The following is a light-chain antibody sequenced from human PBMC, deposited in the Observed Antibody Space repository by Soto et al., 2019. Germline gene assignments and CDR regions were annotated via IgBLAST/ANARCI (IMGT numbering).Light chain of an antibody. V-gene: IGKV3-20*01. Sequence: EIVLTQSPGTLSLSPGERATLSCRASQSVRSSYLAWYQQKPGQAPTLLIYDASSRATGSPDRFSGSGSGTDFTLTISRLEPEDFAVYYCQQYGSSPWTFGQGTKVEIK. CDR1: QSVRSSY. J-gene: IGKJ1*01. CDR3: QQYGSSPWT. CDR2: DAS.